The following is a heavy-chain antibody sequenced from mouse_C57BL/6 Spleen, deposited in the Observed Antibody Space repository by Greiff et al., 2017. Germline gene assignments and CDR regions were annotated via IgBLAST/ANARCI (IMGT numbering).Heavy chain of an antibody. D-gene: IGHD1-1*01. CDR2: INPSTGGT. CDR1: GYTFTSYW. J-gene: IGHJ2*01. Sequence: QVQLQQPGTELVKPGASVKLSCKASGYTFTSYWMHWVKQRPGQGLEWIGNINPSTGGTNYNEKFKSKATLSVDKSSSTAYMPLSSLTSEDSAVYYCARTPGPTVVAPSYWGQGTTLTVSS. V-gene: IGHV1-53*01. CDR3: ARTPGPTVVAPSY.